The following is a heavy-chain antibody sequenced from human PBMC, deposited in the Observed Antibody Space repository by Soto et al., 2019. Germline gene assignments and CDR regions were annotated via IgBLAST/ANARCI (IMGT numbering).Heavy chain of an antibody. J-gene: IGHJ4*02. CDR2: ISYSGST. V-gene: IGHV4-30-4*01. Sequence: PSETQSLTCSVSGGSISSGDYYWSWIRQPPGKGLEWIGFISYSGSTYYSTSLKSRVTISVDTSKSQFSLNLSFVTAADTAVYYCATMGTPATGLYFFDYWGQGSLVTVSS. CDR1: GGSISSGDYY. CDR3: ATMGTPATGLYFFDY. D-gene: IGHD2-15*01.